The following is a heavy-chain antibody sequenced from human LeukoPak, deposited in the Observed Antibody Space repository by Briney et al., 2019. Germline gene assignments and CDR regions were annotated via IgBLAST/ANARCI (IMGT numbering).Heavy chain of an antibody. CDR3: ARDLGRSAYSSSPGY. Sequence: GGSLRLSCAASGFTFSSYAMHWVRQAPGKGLEWVAVISYDGSNKYYADSVKGRFTISRDNSKNTPYLQMNSLRAEDTAVYYCARDLGRSAYSSSPGYWGQGTLVTVSS. CDR2: ISYDGSNK. V-gene: IGHV3-30-3*01. CDR1: GFTFSSYA. D-gene: IGHD6-6*01. J-gene: IGHJ4*02.